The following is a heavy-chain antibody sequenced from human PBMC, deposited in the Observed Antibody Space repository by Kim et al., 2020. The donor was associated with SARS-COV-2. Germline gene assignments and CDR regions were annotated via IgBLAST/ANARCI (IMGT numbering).Heavy chain of an antibody. CDR3: AMGRNQWLTYYYYYGMYV. CDR2: INWNGGSR. J-gene: IGHJ6*02. CDR1: GFTFGDYG. V-gene: IGHV3-20*04. Sequence: GGSLRLSCAASGFTFGDYGMSWVRQAPGKGLEWVSGINWNGGSRGYADSVKGRFTISSDNAKNSLYLQMNSLRAEDTALYYCAMGRNQWLTYYYYYGMYVRGQGTTFTVSS. D-gene: IGHD6-19*01.